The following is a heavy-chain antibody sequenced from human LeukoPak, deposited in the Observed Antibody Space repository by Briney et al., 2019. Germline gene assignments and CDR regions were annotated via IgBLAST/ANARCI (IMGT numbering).Heavy chain of an antibody. Sequence: GGSLRLSCAASGFTFSSHTMNWVRQAPGKGLEWVSSISGDTYYAESVKGRFTISRDNSENTLYLQMNSLRDEDTAVYYCAKDWPLEWQQLPDYDAIDVWGQGTMVTVSS. CDR2: ISGDT. D-gene: IGHD6-13*01. CDR3: AKDWPLEWQQLPDYDAIDV. J-gene: IGHJ3*01. V-gene: IGHV3-23*01. CDR1: GFTFSSHT.